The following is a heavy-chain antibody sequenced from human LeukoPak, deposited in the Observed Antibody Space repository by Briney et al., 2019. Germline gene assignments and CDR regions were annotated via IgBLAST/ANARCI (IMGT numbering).Heavy chain of an antibody. CDR2: FYYSGSA. D-gene: IGHD2-8*01. Sequence: SETLSLTCSVSGGSITNYYWSWIRQAPGKGLEWIGFFYYSGSANYNPSLKSRVTISGDTSKNQFSLKLTSVTAADTAVYYCARNAGDYWGQGTLVTVSS. CDR1: GGSITNYY. J-gene: IGHJ4*02. V-gene: IGHV4-59*01. CDR3: ARNAGDY.